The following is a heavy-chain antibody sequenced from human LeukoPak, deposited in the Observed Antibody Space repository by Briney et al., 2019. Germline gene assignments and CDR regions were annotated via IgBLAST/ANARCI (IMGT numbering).Heavy chain of an antibody. CDR1: GFIFSNSW. CDR2: IGYVGGEK. Sequence: GGSLRLSCAASGFIFSNSWMNWVRQAPGKGLEWVANIGYVGGEKYYVDSVKGRFTISRDNAKNSLSLQMNSLRAEDTAVYYCARDLNWETYWGQGTLVTVSS. V-gene: IGHV3-7*01. J-gene: IGHJ4*02. D-gene: IGHD7-27*01. CDR3: ARDLNWETY.